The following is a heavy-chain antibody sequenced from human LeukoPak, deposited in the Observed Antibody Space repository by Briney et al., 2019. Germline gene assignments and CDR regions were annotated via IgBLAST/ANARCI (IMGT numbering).Heavy chain of an antibody. Sequence: GRTLRLSCAASGFTFSSYAMHWVGQAPGKGLEWVAVISYDGSNKYYADSVKGRFTISRDNSKNTLYLQMNSLRAEDTAVYYCATLPLTTLRWALDYWGQGTLVTVSS. J-gene: IGHJ4*02. V-gene: IGHV3-30*04. D-gene: IGHD4-23*01. CDR1: GFTFSSYA. CDR3: ATLPLTTLRWALDY. CDR2: ISYDGSNK.